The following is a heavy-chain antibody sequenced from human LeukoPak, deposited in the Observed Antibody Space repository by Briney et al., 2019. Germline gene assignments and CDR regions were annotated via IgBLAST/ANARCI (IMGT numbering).Heavy chain of an antibody. J-gene: IGHJ5*02. D-gene: IGHD2-2*01. CDR1: GFTSSDYT. CDR2: ISVSDDST. Sequence: GGSLRLSCAASGFTSSDYTMNWVRQAPGKGLEWVSGISVSDDSTYYADSVKGRFTMSRDNSNNMLYLQMNSLRAEDTAVYYCAKDRFCSSTNCPYDQWGQGALVTVSS. V-gene: IGHV3-23*01. CDR3: AKDRFCSSTNCPYDQ.